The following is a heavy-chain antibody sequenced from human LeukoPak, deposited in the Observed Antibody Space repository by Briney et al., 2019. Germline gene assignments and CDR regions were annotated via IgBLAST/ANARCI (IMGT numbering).Heavy chain of an antibody. CDR3: ARHTSWGSYYFDY. CDR1: GDSISSSSYF. J-gene: IGHJ4*02. Sequence: SETLSLTCTVSGDSISSSSYFWGWIRQPPGKGLEWIASIYYSGTIYYNPSLRSRVTMSVDTTKSQFSLNLNSVTAADTAVYYCARHTSWGSYYFDYWGQGTLVTVSS. CDR2: IYYSGTI. D-gene: IGHD7-27*01. V-gene: IGHV4-39*01.